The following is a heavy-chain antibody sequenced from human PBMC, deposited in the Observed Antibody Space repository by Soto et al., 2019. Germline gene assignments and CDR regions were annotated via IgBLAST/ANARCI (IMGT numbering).Heavy chain of an antibody. D-gene: IGHD1-1*01. CDR1: GYTFTGYY. Sequence: QVQLVQSGAEVKKPGASVKVSCKASGYTFTGYYLHWVRQAPGQGLEWMGWINPNSCGTNYAQKFQGRVTMTRDTSISTAYMELSRLRSDDTAVYYCARGRTGTTSYFDYWGQGNLVTVSS. CDR3: ARGRTGTTSYFDY. V-gene: IGHV1-2*02. J-gene: IGHJ4*02. CDR2: INPNSCGT.